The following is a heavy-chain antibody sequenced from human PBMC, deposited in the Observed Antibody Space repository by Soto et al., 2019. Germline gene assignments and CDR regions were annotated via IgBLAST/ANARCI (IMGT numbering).Heavy chain of an antibody. D-gene: IGHD2-2*01. Sequence: GGSLRLSCAASGFTFSSYGMHWVRQAPGKGLEWVAVIWYDGSNKYYADSVKGRFTISRDNSKNTLYLQMNSLRAEDTAMYYCARDAYCSSSSCQGYNWFDPWCQGTLVTVSS. V-gene: IGHV3-33*01. CDR2: IWYDGSNK. CDR3: ARDAYCSSSSCQGYNWFDP. J-gene: IGHJ5*02. CDR1: GFTFSSYG.